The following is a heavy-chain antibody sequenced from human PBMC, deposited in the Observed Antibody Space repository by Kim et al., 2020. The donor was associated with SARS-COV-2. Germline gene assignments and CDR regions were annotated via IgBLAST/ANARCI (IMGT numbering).Heavy chain of an antibody. CDR3: ARDREHTYGMTFHC. Sequence: SETLSLTCTVSGGSISTYYWSWIRQSPGKGLEWIGYIYYRGATDYNPSLKSRVTISTDTSKNQFSLKLTSVTAADTAVYFCARDREHTYGMTFHCWCQG. J-gene: IGHJ4*02. V-gene: IGHV4-59*01. D-gene: IGHD1-20*01. CDR2: IYYRGAT. CDR1: GGSISTYY.